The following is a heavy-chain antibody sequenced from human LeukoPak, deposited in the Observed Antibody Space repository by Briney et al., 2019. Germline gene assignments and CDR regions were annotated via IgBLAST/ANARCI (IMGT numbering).Heavy chain of an antibody. CDR2: IYYSGST. CDR3: ARNSSGGWFDP. J-gene: IGHJ5*02. V-gene: IGHV4-39*01. Sequence: SETLSLTCTVSGASISSSSYYWGWIRQPPGKGLEWIGSIYYSGSTSYNPSLKSRVTISVDTSKNQFSLKLSSVTAADTAVYYCARNSSGGWFDPWGQGTLVTVSS. CDR1: GASISSSSYY. D-gene: IGHD6-19*01.